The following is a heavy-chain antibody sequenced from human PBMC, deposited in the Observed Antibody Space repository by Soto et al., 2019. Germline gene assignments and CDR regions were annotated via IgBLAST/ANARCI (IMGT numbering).Heavy chain of an antibody. CDR3: AREVVGATHRLYFDY. J-gene: IGHJ4*02. CDR2: INPSGGST. CDR1: GYTFTSYY. Sequence: GASVKVSCKASGYTFTSYYMHWVRQAPGQGLEWMGIINPSGGSTSYAQKFQGRVTMTRDTSTSTVYMELSSLRSEDTAVYYCAREVVGATHRLYFDYWGQGTLVTVSS. D-gene: IGHD1-26*01. V-gene: IGHV1-46*01.